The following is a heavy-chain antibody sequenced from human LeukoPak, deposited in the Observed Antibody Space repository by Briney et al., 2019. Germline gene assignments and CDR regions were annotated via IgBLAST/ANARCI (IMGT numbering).Heavy chain of an antibody. D-gene: IGHD6-6*01. V-gene: IGHV4-38-2*02. Sequence: PSETLSLTCAVSGYSISSGYYWGWIRQPPGKGLEWIGTIYHSGDTYYNPSLKSRLTISVDTSKNQFSLRLTSVAAADTAVYYRGRDRGRATYSSSSDYWGQGTLVTVSS. CDR3: GRDRGRATYSSSSDY. CDR1: GYSISSGYY. J-gene: IGHJ4*02. CDR2: IYHSGDT.